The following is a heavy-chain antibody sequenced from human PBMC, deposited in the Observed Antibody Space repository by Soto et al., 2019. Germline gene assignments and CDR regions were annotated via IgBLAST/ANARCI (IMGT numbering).Heavy chain of an antibody. D-gene: IGHD2-21*01. CDR2: IKGDGSIT. CDR3: ARGLRGAYGMDV. Sequence: EVQLVASGGGLVQPGGSLRLSCAASGFTFSDHWIHWVRQGPGEGLVWVSRIKGDGSITNYADSVKGRFTISRDNAKNTVYLQINSLRVEDTALYYCARGLRGAYGMDVWGQGTTVTVSS. J-gene: IGHJ6*02. V-gene: IGHV3-74*01. CDR1: GFTFSDHW.